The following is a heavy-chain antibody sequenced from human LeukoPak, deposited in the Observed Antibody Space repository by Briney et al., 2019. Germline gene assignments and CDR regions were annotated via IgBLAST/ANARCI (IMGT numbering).Heavy chain of an antibody. CDR1: GYSFSSYD. J-gene: IGHJ4*02. CDR2: MNPNSGDT. D-gene: IGHD3-16*02. Sequence: SVKVSCKASGYSFSSYDISWVRQAAGQGLEWMGWMNPNSGDTGYAQKFQGRVTITRSTSISTAYMELSSLRSEATAVYYCARGPYYGYVWGGYRYFDYWGQGTLVTVSS. CDR3: ARGPYYGYVWGGYRYFDY. V-gene: IGHV1-8*01.